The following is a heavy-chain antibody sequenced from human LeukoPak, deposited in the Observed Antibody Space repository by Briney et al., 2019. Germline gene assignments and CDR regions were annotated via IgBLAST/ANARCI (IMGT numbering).Heavy chain of an antibody. CDR3: ARPRVWWGDAFDI. J-gene: IGHJ3*02. CDR1: GGSISSYY. V-gene: IGHV4-59*08. D-gene: IGHD2-15*01. CDR2: IYYSGST. Sequence: PSETLSLTCTVSGGSISSYYWSWIRQPPGKGLEWIGYIYYSGSTNYNPSLRSRVTISVDTSKNQFSLKLSSVTAADTAVYYCARPRVWWGDAFDIWGQGTMVTVSS.